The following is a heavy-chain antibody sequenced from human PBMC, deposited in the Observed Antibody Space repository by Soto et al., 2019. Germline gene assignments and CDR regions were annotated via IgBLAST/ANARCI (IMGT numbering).Heavy chain of an antibody. CDR2: SIPIFNTA. D-gene: IGHD6-19*01. CDR3: ARQMVNSGWYYGNWFDP. V-gene: IGHV1-69*06. Sequence: QEQLVQSGAEVKKPGSSVKVFCKVSGGTFSTYAISWVRQAPGKGLEWMGGSIPIFNTAKYAQKFQGRVTITADKSTSTAHMELSSLRSEDTAVYYCARQMVNSGWYYGNWFDPWGQGTLVTVSS. J-gene: IGHJ5*02. CDR1: GGTFSTYA.